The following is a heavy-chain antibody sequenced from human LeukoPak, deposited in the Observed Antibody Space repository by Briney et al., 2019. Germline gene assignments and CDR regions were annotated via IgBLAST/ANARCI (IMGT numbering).Heavy chain of an antibody. V-gene: IGHV4-61*08. Sequence: PPETLSLTCTVSGDSISSGGYYWSWIRQPPGKGLEWIGYISYSGSTNYNPSLKSRVTISADTSKNQVSLTLSSVTAADTAVYYCARHPELYFFDYWDQGTLVTVSS. D-gene: IGHD3-10*01. J-gene: IGHJ4*02. CDR1: GDSISSGGYY. CDR3: ARHPELYFFDY. CDR2: ISYSGST.